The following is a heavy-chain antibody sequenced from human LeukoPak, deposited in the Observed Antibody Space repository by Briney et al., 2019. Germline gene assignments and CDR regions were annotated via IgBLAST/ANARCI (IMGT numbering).Heavy chain of an antibody. V-gene: IGHV3-53*01. Sequence: GGSLRLSCAASGFTVSSNYMTWVRQAPGKGLEWVSFIYTGGSTYYADSVKGRFTISRDNSKNTLYLQMSSLRVEDTAVYYCAKDGYYDTTGNLDYWGQGTLVTVSS. J-gene: IGHJ4*02. CDR2: IYTGGST. D-gene: IGHD3-22*01. CDR3: AKDGYYDTTGNLDY. CDR1: GFTVSSNY.